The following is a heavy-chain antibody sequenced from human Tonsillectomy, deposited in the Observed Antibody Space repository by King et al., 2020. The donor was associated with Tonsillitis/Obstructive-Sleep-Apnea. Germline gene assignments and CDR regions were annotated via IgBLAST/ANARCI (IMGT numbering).Heavy chain of an antibody. D-gene: IGHD5-12*01. CDR1: GFTFSSYG. CDR2: IWYDGSNK. CDR3: ARGFGDIVATIPDY. V-gene: IGHV3-33*01. J-gene: IGHJ4*02. Sequence: QVQLVESGGGVVQPGRSLRLSCAASGFTFSSYGMHWVRQAPGKGLEWVAVIWYDGSNKYYADSVKGRFTISRDNSKNTRYLQMNSLRAEDTAVYYCARGFGDIVATIPDYWGQGTLVTVSS.